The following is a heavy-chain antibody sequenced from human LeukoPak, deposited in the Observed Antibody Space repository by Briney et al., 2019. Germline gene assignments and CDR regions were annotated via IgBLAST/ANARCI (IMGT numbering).Heavy chain of an antibody. J-gene: IGHJ4*02. D-gene: IGHD1-26*01. V-gene: IGHV4-34*01. CDR1: GGSFSGYY. CDR3: AKSGGYGLIDY. CDR2: INHSGST. Sequence: SETLSLTCAVYGGSFSGYYWSWIRQPPGKGLEWIGEINHSGSTNYNPSLKSRVTISVDTSKNQFSLKLSSVTAADTAMYYCAKSGGYGLIDYWGQGTRVTVSS.